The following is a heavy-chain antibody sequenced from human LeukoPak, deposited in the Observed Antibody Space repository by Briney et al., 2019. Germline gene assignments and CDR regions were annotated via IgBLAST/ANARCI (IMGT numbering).Heavy chain of an antibody. CDR3: ARDSMSEWNYYYYYMDV. CDR2: IYTSGST. CDR1: GYSISSGYY. D-gene: IGHD3-3*01. Sequence: SETLSLTCTVSGYSISSGYYWGWIRQPPGKGLEWIGRIYTSGSTNYNPSLKSRVTISVDTSKNQFSLKLSSVTAADTAVYYCARDSMSEWNYYYYYMDVWGKGTTVTVSS. V-gene: IGHV4-38-2*02. J-gene: IGHJ6*03.